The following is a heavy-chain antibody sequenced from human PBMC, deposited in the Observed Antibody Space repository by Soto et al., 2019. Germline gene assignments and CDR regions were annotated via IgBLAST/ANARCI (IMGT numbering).Heavy chain of an antibody. V-gene: IGHV4-31*03. J-gene: IGHJ5*02. CDR3: ARVRYCSGGSCYPRFDP. CDR1: GGSISSGGYY. CDR2: IYYSGST. Sequence: QVQLQESGPGLVKPSQTLSLTCTVSGGSISSGGYYWSWIRQHPGKGLEWIGYIYYSGSTYYNPYLKRRVTISVDTSKNQFSLKLSSVTAADTAVYYCARVRYCSGGSCYPRFDPWGQGTLVTVSS. D-gene: IGHD2-15*01.